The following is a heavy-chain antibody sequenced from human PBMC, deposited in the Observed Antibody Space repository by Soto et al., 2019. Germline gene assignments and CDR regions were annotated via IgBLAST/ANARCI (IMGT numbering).Heavy chain of an antibody. CDR3: ARETGITIFGVVTFDGMDV. CDR1: GFTVSSNY. D-gene: IGHD3-3*01. Sequence: EVRLVETGGGLIQPGGSLRLSCAASGFTVSSNYMSWVRQAPGKGLEWVSVIYSGGSTYYADSVKGRFTISRDNSKNTLYLQMNSLRAEDTAVYYCARETGITIFGVVTFDGMDVWGQGTTVTVSS. V-gene: IGHV3-53*02. CDR2: IYSGGST. J-gene: IGHJ6*02.